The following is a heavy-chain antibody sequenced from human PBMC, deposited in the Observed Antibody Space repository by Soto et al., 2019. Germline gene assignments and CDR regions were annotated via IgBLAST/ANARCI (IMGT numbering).Heavy chain of an antibody. Sequence: QLQLQESGPGLVKPSETLSLTCTVSGGSISSSSYYWGWIRQPPGKGLEWIGSIYYSGSTYYNPSLKSRVTISVDTSKNQFSLKLSSVTAADTAVYYCARHPERYSSGWHAGAFVDYWGQGTLVTVSS. CDR2: IYYSGST. D-gene: IGHD6-19*01. J-gene: IGHJ4*02. CDR3: ARHPERYSSGWHAGAFVDY. CDR1: GGSISSSSYY. V-gene: IGHV4-39*01.